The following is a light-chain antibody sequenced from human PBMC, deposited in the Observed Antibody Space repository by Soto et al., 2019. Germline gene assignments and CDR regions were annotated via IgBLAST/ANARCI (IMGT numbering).Light chain of an antibody. CDR3: QQYDYVPS. CDR2: DTS. J-gene: IGKJ2*03. V-gene: IGKV1-33*01. Sequence: DVQMTQSPSSLSASIGDKVTIACQASQHVGVYLNWYQQQPGKPPKVLIYDTSYLETGVSPRFSGSGSGTHFTLTSTNLQPEDIGTYYWQQYDYVPSFGEGTKVQIQ. CDR1: QHVGVY.